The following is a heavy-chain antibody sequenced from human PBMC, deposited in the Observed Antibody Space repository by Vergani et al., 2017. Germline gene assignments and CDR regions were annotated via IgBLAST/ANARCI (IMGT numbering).Heavy chain of an antibody. CDR1: ADSISSGSYY. Sequence: QLQLQQSGPGLVKPSETLVLTCTVSADSISSGSYYWGWIRQPPGKSLEWIGSIYYSGLTYYNPSLKSRVAISVDTSKNQFSLKVTSVTAADTALYYCARXGGSGNFYHLFDSWGQGTLVTVSS. CDR2: IYYSGLT. CDR3: ARXGGSGNFYHLFDS. V-gene: IGHV4-39*01. D-gene: IGHD3-10*01. J-gene: IGHJ4*02.